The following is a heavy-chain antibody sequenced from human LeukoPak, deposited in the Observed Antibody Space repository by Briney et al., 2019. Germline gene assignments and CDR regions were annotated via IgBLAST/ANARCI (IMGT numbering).Heavy chain of an antibody. Sequence: GRSLRLSCAASGFIFSSYGMHWVRQAPGKGLEWVAVIYYDGSNKYYADSVRGRFTISRDNSKNTLFLQMSSLRAEDTAVYYCARDTFYSSGMYGLDVWGQGTTVTVSS. CDR2: IYYDGSNK. J-gene: IGHJ6*02. V-gene: IGHV3-33*01. D-gene: IGHD3-22*01. CDR1: GFIFSSYG. CDR3: ARDTFYSSGMYGLDV.